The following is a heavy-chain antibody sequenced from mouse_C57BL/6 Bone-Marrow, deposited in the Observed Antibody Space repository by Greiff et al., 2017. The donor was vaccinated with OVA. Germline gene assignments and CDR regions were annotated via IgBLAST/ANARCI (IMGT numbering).Heavy chain of an antibody. J-gene: IGHJ1*03. CDR2: IDPETGGT. CDR1: GYTFTDYE. Sequence: QVQLQQSGAELVRPGASVTLSCKASGYTFTDYEMHWVKQTPVHGLEWIGAIDPETGGTAYNQKFKGKAILTADKSSSTAYMELRSLTSEDSAVYYCTRKKSWYFDVWGTGTTVTVSS. V-gene: IGHV1-15*01. CDR3: TRKKSWYFDV.